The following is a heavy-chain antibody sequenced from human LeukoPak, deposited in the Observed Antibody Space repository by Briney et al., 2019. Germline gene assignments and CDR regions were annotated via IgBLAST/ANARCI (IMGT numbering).Heavy chain of an antibody. CDR3: ATLAVAGQIFDH. V-gene: IGHV4-4*02. Sequence: SGTLSLTCAVSGGSISSSNWWNWVRQPPGKGLEWIGEIYHSGSTNYNPSLKSRVTISEDKSKNQFSLKLSSVTAADTAVYYCATLAVAGQIFDHWGQGTLVTVSS. J-gene: IGHJ4*02. D-gene: IGHD6-19*01. CDR2: IYHSGST. CDR1: GGSISSSNW.